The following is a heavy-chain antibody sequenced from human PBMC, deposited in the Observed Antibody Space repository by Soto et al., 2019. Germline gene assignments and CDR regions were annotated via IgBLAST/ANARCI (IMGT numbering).Heavy chain of an antibody. Sequence: SERLPLTRVCSGVSNSSGNWWTWVRQTPQRGLEYIGEIFHDGTANYNPSFERRVAISVETSKNQFSLKLTSVTAADTAIYFSARLVYDSGLNYMYFDFWGQGALVTV. J-gene: IGHJ4*02. CDR2: IFHDGTA. CDR1: GVSNSSGNW. CDR3: ARLVYDSGLNYMYFDF. V-gene: IGHV4-4*02. D-gene: IGHD3-22*01.